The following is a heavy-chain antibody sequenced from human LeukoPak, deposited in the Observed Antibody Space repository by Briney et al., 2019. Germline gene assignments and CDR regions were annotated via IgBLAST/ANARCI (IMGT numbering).Heavy chain of an antibody. CDR2: ISDSGGKT. CDR3: VARAGGFRHFDY. CDR1: GFIFSNYA. D-gene: IGHD3-10*01. J-gene: IGHJ4*02. V-gene: IGHV3-23*01. Sequence: GGSLRLSCAASGFIFSNYAMSWVRQAPGKGLEWVSGISDSGGKTDSADSVKGRFTISRDNSKGKVYPQMNSLKAEDHAVQYRVARAGGFRHFDYWGQGTLVTVSS.